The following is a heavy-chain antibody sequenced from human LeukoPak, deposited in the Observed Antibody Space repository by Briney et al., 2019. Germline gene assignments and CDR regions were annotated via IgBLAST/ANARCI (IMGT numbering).Heavy chain of an antibody. CDR3: ARGAYSSSWYATFYFDY. J-gene: IGHJ4*02. CDR2: IYYSGST. D-gene: IGHD6-13*01. Sequence: SETLSLTCTVSGGSISSYYWSWIRQPPGKGLEWIGYIYYSGSTNYNPSLKSRVTMSVDTSKNQFSLKLSSVTAADTAVYYCARGAYSSSWYATFYFDYWGQGTLVTVSS. CDR1: GGSISSYY. V-gene: IGHV4-59*12.